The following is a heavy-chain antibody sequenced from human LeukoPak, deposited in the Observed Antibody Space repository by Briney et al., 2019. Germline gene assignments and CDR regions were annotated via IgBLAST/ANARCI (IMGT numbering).Heavy chain of an antibody. CDR2: ISAYNGNT. CDR1: GYTFTSYG. Sequence: GASVKVSCKASGYTFTSYGISWVRQAPGQGLEWMGWISAYNGNTNYAQKLQGRVTMTTDTSTSTAYMELRSLRSDDTAVYYCVRSGYCSGGSCYSDNHRLHYYYYYYMDVWGKGTTVTISS. D-gene: IGHD2-15*01. J-gene: IGHJ6*03. V-gene: IGHV1-18*01. CDR3: VRSGYCSGGSCYSDNHRLHYYYYYYMDV.